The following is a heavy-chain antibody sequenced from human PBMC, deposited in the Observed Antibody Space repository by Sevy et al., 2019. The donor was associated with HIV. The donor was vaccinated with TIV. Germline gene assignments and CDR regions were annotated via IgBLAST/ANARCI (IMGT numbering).Heavy chain of an antibody. CDR2: IYYSGST. D-gene: IGHD2-21*02. V-gene: IGHV4-39*01. Sequence: SETLSLTCTVSGGSISSSSYYWGWIRQPPGKGLEWIGSIYYSGSTYYHPSLKSRVTISVDTSKNQFSLKLSSVTAADTAVYYCARVVVVTSYLPYFDYWGQGTLVTVSS. J-gene: IGHJ4*02. CDR1: GGSISSSSYY. CDR3: ARVVVVTSYLPYFDY.